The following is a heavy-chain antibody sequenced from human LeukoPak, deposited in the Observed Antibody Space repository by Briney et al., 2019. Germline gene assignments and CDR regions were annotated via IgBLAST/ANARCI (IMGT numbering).Heavy chain of an antibody. CDR3: ARDGRRYCSSTSCSLFDY. CDR1: GYTFTSYG. D-gene: IGHD2-2*01. V-gene: IGHV1-18*01. J-gene: IGHJ4*02. CDR2: ISAYNGNT. Sequence: ASVKVSCKASGYTFTSYGISWVRQAPGQELEWMGWISAYNGNTNYAQKLQGRVTMTTDTSTSTAYMELRSLRSDDTAVYYCARDGRRYCSSTSCSLFDYWGQGTLVTVSS.